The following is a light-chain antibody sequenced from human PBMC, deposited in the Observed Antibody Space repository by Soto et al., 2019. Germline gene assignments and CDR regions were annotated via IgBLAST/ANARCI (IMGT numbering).Light chain of an antibody. J-gene: IGKJ1*01. V-gene: IGKV3-11*01. Sequence: ESVLTQSPGTLSLSPGERATLSCTASQSASVYLDWYQQKPGQAPRLLISDASNRATGIPARFSGSGSGTDFTLTISSLQSEDFALYFCQQYNNWPRGTFGQGTKVDIK. CDR1: QSASVY. CDR2: DAS. CDR3: QQYNNWPRGT.